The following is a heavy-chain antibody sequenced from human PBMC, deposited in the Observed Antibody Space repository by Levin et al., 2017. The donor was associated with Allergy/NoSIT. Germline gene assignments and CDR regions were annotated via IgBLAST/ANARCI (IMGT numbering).Heavy chain of an antibody. Sequence: SVKVSCKASGGTFSSYAISWVRQAPGQGLEWMGGIIPIFGTANYAQKFQGRVTITADESTSTAYMELSSLRSEDTAVYYCARDRITGTYPLYYYYYMDVWGKGTTVTVSS. CDR1: GGTFSSYA. CDR3: ARDRITGTYPLYYYYYMDV. V-gene: IGHV1-69*13. J-gene: IGHJ6*03. D-gene: IGHD1-7*01. CDR2: IIPIFGTA.